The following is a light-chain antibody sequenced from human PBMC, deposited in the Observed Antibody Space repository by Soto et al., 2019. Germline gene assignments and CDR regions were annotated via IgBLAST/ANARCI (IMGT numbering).Light chain of an antibody. CDR3: QQYGSSPLT. V-gene: IGKV3-20*01. J-gene: IGKJ2*01. Sequence: EIVLTQSPGTLSLSPGERATLSCRASQSVSSSYLAWYQQKPGQAPRLLIYGASSRATGIPDRFSGSGSGTDFTLIISRVEPEDFAVYYCQQYGSSPLTFGQGTKLEIK. CDR2: GAS. CDR1: QSVSSSY.